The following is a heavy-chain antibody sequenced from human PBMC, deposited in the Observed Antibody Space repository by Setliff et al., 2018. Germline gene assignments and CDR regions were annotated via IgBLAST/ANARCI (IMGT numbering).Heavy chain of an antibody. Sequence: GASVKVSCKASGNTFTGYYIHWLRQAPGQSLEWMGWINGVNGNTKYSQNFQGRVTLTADTSTTTAYLELASLRDDDTAVYYCVRGPGPSVVVAIPFDHWGQGSLVTVSS. V-gene: IGHV1-3*01. J-gene: IGHJ4*02. D-gene: IGHD5-12*01. CDR2: INGVNGNT. CDR3: VRGPGPSVVVAIPFDH. CDR1: GNTFTGYY.